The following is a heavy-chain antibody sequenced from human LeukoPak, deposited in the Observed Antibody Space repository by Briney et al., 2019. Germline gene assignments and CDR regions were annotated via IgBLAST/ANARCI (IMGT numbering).Heavy chain of an antibody. CDR1: GFTFSNYA. J-gene: IGHJ4*02. CDR2: ISGSGDST. V-gene: IGHV3-23*01. Sequence: PGGSLRLSCAASGFTFSNYAMSWVRQAPGKGLEWVSGISGSGDSTYYADSVKGRFTISRDNSKNTMFLQMNSLRADDTAVYYCPRQSYASGWNPFDYWGQRILVTVSS. D-gene: IGHD6-19*01. CDR3: PRQSYASGWNPFDY.